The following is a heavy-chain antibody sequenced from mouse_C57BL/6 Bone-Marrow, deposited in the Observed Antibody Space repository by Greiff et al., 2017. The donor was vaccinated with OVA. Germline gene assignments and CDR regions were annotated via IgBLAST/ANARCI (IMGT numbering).Heavy chain of an antibody. Sequence: DVMLVESGGGLVQPGGSLKLSCAASGFTFSDYYMYWVRQTPEQRLEWVAYISNGGGSTYYPDTVKGRFTISRDNANNTLYLQMSSLKSEDSAMYYCARHDYYGTFWYFDVWGTGTTVTVSS. CDR1: GFTFSDYY. J-gene: IGHJ1*03. V-gene: IGHV5-12*01. D-gene: IGHD1-1*01. CDR2: ISNGGGST. CDR3: ARHDYYGTFWYFDV.